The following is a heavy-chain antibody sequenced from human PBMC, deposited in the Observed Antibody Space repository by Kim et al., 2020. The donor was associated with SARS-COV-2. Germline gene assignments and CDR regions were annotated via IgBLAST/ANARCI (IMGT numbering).Heavy chain of an antibody. CDR2: INEYGSKI. CDR3: ARDGAS. V-gene: IGHV3-7*01. D-gene: IGHD3-10*01. CDR1: GFTFSSYW. Sequence: GGSLSLSCAASGFTFSSYWMNWVRQAPGKGPEWVANINEYGSKISYADSVRGRFTISRDNAESSLYLQMNSLRAEDTAMYYCARDGASWGQGTLVTVSS. J-gene: IGHJ5*02.